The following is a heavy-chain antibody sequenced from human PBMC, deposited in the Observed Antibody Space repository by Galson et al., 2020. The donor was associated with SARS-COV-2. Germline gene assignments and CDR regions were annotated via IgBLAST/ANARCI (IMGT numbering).Heavy chain of an antibody. CDR2: IYSEGSST. Sequence: GGSLRLSCAVSGFTFSNHWMHWVRQAPGKGLVWVSRIYSEGSSTSYADSVKGRFTISGDNAKNTLYLQMNSLRAEDTAVYYCARGDMGNDYFDYWGQGTLVTVSS. CDR3: ARGDMGNDYFDY. J-gene: IGHJ4*02. CDR1: GFTFSNHW. V-gene: IGHV3-74*01. D-gene: IGHD7-27*01.